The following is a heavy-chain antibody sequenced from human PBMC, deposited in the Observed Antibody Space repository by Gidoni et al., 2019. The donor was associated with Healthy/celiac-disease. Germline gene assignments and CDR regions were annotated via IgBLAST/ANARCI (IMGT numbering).Heavy chain of an antibody. Sequence: EVQLVESGGGLVKPGGSLRLSCAASGFTFSSYSMNWVRQAPGKGLEWVSSISSSSSYIYYADSVKGRFTISRDNAKNSLYLQMNSLRAEDTAVYYCARDHYYDSRDFDYWGQGTLVTVSS. CDR1: GFTFSSYS. D-gene: IGHD3-22*01. CDR3: ARDHYYDSRDFDY. V-gene: IGHV3-21*01. J-gene: IGHJ4*02. CDR2: ISSSSSYI.